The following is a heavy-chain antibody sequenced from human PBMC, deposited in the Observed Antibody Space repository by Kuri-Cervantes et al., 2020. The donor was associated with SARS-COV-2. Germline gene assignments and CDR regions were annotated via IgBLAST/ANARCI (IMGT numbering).Heavy chain of an antibody. CDR3: ARAAGTTGYFDY. CDR1: GFTFSSYG. D-gene: IGHD4-17*01. J-gene: IGHJ4*02. Sequence: GESLKISCAASGFTFSSYGMHWVRQAPGKGLEWVAVIWYDGSNKYYADSVKGRFTISRDNSKKTLYLQMNSLRAEDTAVYYCARAAGTTGYFDYWGQGTLVTVSS. V-gene: IGHV3-33*01. CDR2: IWYDGSNK.